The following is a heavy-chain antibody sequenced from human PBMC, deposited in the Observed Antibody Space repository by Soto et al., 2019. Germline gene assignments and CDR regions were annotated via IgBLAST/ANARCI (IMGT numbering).Heavy chain of an antibody. CDR2: SIAFFGTA. V-gene: IGHV1-69*01. CDR3: ARDGCPPR. CDR1: GGTLNNYA. D-gene: IGHD2-2*01. J-gene: IGHJ4*02. Sequence: QVQLVQSGAEVKKPGSSVRVSCKASGGTLNNYAISWVRQAPGQGLEWMGGSIAFFGTANYARKFQGRVTIAADEHTRTDYMEPASLSSDDTAMYYCARDGCPPRWGQGTLVTVSS.